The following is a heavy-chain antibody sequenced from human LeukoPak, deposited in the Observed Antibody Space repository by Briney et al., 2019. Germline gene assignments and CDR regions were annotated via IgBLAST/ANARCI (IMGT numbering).Heavy chain of an antibody. CDR2: INHSGST. D-gene: IGHD5-12*01. CDR3: ALMATNTGDY. Sequence: SETLSLTCAVYGGSFSGYYWSWIRQPPGKGLEWSGEINHSGSTNYNPSLKSRVTISVDTSKNQFSLKLSSVTAADTAVYYCALMATNTGDYWGQGTLVTVSS. V-gene: IGHV4-34*01. CDR1: GGSFSGYY. J-gene: IGHJ4*02.